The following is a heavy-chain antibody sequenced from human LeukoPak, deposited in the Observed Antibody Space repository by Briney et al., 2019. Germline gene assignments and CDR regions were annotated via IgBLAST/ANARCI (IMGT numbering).Heavy chain of an antibody. CDR2: INHSGST. Sequence: SETLSLTCAVYGGSFSGYYWSWIRQPPGKGLERIGEINHSGSTNYNPPLKSRVTISVDTSKNQFSLKLSSVTAADTAVYYCARMGVAAAGSSYWGQGTLVTVSS. CDR1: GGSFSGYY. V-gene: IGHV4-34*01. D-gene: IGHD6-13*01. J-gene: IGHJ4*02. CDR3: ARMGVAAAGSSY.